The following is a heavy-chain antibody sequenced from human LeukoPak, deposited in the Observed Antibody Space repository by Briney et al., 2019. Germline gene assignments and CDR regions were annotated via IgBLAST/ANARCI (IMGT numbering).Heavy chain of an antibody. CDR3: AREFALAARPADY. D-gene: IGHD6-6*01. V-gene: IGHV4-34*01. Sequence: SETLSLTCAVYGGSFSAYYWSWIRQPPGEGLEWIGEINHSGSTYYNPSLKSRVTISVDTSKNQFSLKLSSVTAADTAVYYCAREFALAARPADYWGQGTLVTVSS. J-gene: IGHJ4*02. CDR1: GGSFSAYY. CDR2: INHSGST.